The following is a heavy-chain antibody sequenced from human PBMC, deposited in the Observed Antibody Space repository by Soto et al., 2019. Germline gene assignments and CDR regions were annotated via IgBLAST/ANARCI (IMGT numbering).Heavy chain of an antibody. Sequence: HVQLVQSGAEVKKPGASVKVSCKASGYTFTSYYMHWVRQAPGQGLEWMGIINPSGGSTSYAQKFQGRVTMTRDTGTSTGYMELSSLSSADTAVYYCARAVSSSFAFDIWGQGTMVTVSS. D-gene: IGHD6-13*01. J-gene: IGHJ3*02. CDR2: INPSGGST. CDR3: ARAVSSSFAFDI. CDR1: GYTFTSYY. V-gene: IGHV1-46*01.